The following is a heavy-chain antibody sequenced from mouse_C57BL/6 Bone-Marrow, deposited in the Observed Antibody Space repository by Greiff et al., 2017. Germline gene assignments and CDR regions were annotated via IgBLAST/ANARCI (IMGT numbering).Heavy chain of an antibody. D-gene: IGHD1-1*01. CDR1: GYTFTGYW. CDR3: ARSNYYYGSSYERGYYFDY. CDR2: ILPGSGST. J-gene: IGHJ2*01. Sequence: QVQLQQPGAELMKPGASVKLSCKATGYTFTGYWIEWVKQRPGHGLEWIGEILPGSGSTNYNEKFKGKATFTADTSSNTAYMQLSSLTTEDSAIYYCARSNYYYGSSYERGYYFDYWGQGTTLTVSS. V-gene: IGHV1-9*01.